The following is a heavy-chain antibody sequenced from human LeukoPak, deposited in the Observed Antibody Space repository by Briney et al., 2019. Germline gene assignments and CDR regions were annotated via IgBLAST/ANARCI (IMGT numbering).Heavy chain of an antibody. J-gene: IGHJ5*02. V-gene: IGHV3-21*01. CDR2: ISSSSSYI. D-gene: IGHD6-6*01. CDR3: ARVSVAARLGIDP. Sequence: PGGPLRLSCAASGFTFSSYSMNWVRQAPGKGLEWVSSISSSSSYIYYADSVKGRFTISRDNAKNSLYLQMNSLRAEYTAVYYCARVSVAARLGIDPWGQGTLVTVSS. CDR1: GFTFSSYS.